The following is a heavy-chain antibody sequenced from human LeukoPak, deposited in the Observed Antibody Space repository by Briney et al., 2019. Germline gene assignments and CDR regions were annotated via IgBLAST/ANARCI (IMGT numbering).Heavy chain of an antibody. D-gene: IGHD3-22*01. CDR3: ARGTYNYDTSTYYSRAHYFDY. J-gene: IGHJ4*02. CDR1: GFTISSSH. V-gene: IGHV4-59*01. Sequence: GSLRLSCAASGFTISSSHLTWVRQAPGKRLEWIGYIYHSGTTNSNPSLKSRVSISVDTSKNQFSLKLGSVTAADTAVYYCARGTYNYDTSTYYSRAHYFDYWGQGALVTVSS. CDR2: IYHSGTT.